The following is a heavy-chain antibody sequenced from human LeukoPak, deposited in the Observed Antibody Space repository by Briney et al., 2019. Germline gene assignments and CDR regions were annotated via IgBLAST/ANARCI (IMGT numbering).Heavy chain of an antibody. CDR2: IKKDGSEK. J-gene: IGHJ5*02. CDR3: ARFISLGA. CDR1: GFTFNSYW. V-gene: IGHV3-7*01. D-gene: IGHD3-16*01. Sequence: GGSLRLSCAASGFTFNSYWMSWVRQAPGKGLEWVANIKKDGSEKNYVDSVKGRFTISRDNAKNSLYLQVDSLRAEDTAVYYCARFISLGAWGQGTLVTVSS.